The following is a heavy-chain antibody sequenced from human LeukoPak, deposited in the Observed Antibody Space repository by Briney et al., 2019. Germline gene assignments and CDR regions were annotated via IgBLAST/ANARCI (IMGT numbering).Heavy chain of an antibody. Sequence: ASVKVSCKASGYTFTGYYMHWVRQAPGQGLEWMGWINPNSGGTDYAQKFQGWVTMTRDTSISTAYMELSRLRSDDTAVYYCVRATRITMVRGVSSGGMDVWGKGTTVTVSS. CDR1: GYTFTGYY. V-gene: IGHV1-2*04. J-gene: IGHJ6*04. D-gene: IGHD3-10*01. CDR2: INPNSGGT. CDR3: VRATRITMVRGVSSGGMDV.